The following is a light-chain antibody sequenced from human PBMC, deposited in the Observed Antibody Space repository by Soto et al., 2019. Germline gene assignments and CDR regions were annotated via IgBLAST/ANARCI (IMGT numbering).Light chain of an antibody. CDR1: QSVSSY. J-gene: IGKJ1*01. CDR2: DAS. Sequence: IGVTKSASNLSPSPSSIATPSCWASQSVSSYLAWYQHKPGQAPRLLIYDASNRATGTPARFSGSGSGTEFTLTISSLQPEDFATYYCLQHKSYTHAFGQGTKVEIK. V-gene: IGKV3-11*01. CDR3: LQHKSYTHA.